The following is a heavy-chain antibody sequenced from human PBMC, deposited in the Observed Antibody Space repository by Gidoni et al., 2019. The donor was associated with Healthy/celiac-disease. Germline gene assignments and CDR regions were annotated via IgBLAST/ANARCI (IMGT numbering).Heavy chain of an antibody. D-gene: IGHD3-16*01. CDR3: AWGEDYAYYYYGMDV. CDR2: IYYSGST. V-gene: IGHV4-39*01. CDR1: GGSISSSSYY. Sequence: QLQLQESGPGLVQPSETLSLTCTVTGGSISSSSYYGGWIRQPPGKGLEWIGSIYYSGSTYYNPSLNGRVTISVGTSKDPFSLKLSPVASACTAVDYCAWGEDYAYYYYGMDVWGQGTTVTVSS. J-gene: IGHJ6*02.